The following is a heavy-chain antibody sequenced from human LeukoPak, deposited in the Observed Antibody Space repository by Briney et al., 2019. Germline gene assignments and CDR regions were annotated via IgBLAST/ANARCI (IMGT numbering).Heavy chain of an antibody. D-gene: IGHD3-9*01. CDR3: AKNVLTGYYRLYYLDY. J-gene: IGHJ4*02. CDR2: ISGSGGST. Sequence: GGSLRLSCAASGFTFSSYAMSWVRQAPGKGLEWVSAISGSGGSTYYADSVKGRFTISRDNSKNTLYLQMNSLRAEDTAVYYCAKNVLTGYYRLYYLDYWGQGTLVTVSS. CDR1: GFTFSSYA. V-gene: IGHV3-23*01.